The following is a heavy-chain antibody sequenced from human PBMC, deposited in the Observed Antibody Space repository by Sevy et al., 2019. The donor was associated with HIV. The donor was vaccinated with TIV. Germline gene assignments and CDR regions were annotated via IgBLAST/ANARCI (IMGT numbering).Heavy chain of an antibody. Sequence: GGSLRLSCTGSGFTFGDYAMSWFRQAPGMGLEWVGFIRSKDYGGATEYAASVKGRFTISRDDSKSIADLQMNSLKTEDTAVYYCTRGYYYDSSGYSDYWAQGTLVTVSS. CDR2: IRSKDYGGAT. J-gene: IGHJ4*02. CDR3: TRGYYYDSSGYSDY. CDR1: GFTFGDYA. V-gene: IGHV3-49*03. D-gene: IGHD3-22*01.